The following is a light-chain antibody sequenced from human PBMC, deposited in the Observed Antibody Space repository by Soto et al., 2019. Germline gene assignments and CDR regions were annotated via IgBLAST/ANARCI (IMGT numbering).Light chain of an antibody. CDR1: HGMSNSN. CDR3: QEFASN. J-gene: IGKJ4*01. CDR2: GAS. Sequence: IVLTQSPGTLSLSPGDRATLSCRASHGMSNSNLAWYQHKPGQAPRLLIYGASNRATGIPDRFSGSGSGTDFILTINRLEPEDFAVYYCQEFASNFGGGTKVEIK. V-gene: IGKV3-20*01.